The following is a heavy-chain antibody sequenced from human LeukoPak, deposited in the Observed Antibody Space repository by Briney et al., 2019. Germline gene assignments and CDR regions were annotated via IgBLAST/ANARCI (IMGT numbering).Heavy chain of an antibody. V-gene: IGHV3-30*03. CDR1: GFTFSSYG. CDR3: ARDAATEGRSFDY. J-gene: IGHJ4*02. CDR2: ISYDGSNK. D-gene: IGHD6-25*01. Sequence: GGSLRLSCAASGFTFSSYGMHWVRQAPGKGLEWVAVISYDGSNKYYADSVKGRFTISRDNSKNTLYLQLNSLRAEDTAIYYCARDAATEGRSFDYWGQGTLVTVSS.